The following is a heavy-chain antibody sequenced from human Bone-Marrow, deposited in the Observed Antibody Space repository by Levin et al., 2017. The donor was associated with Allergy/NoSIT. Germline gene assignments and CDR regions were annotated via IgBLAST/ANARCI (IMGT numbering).Heavy chain of an antibody. CDR3: ARKFPGGGSQLDQ. CDR2: IYYRGTT. V-gene: IGHV4-31*03. J-gene: IGHJ4*02. CDR1: GDSIPSGGYY. D-gene: IGHD3-16*01. Sequence: SQTLSLPCTVSGDSIPSGGYYWSWIRQPPGQGLEHMGYIYYRGTTNYNLSLKSRITISLDTSKNQFYLRLNSVTAADTATYYCARKFPGGGSQLDQWGQGTLVTVSS.